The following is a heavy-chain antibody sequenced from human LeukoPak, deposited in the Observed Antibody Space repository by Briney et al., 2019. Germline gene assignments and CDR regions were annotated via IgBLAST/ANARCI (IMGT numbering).Heavy chain of an antibody. CDR1: GGTFSSYA. CDR3: AILFRGRIAVVGNY. J-gene: IGHJ4*02. D-gene: IGHD6-19*01. CDR2: IILIFGTA. V-gene: IGHV1-69*13. Sequence: GASVKVSCKASGGTFSSYAISWVRQAPGQGLEWMGGIILIFGTANYAQKFQGRVTITADESTSTAYMELSSLRSEDTAVYYCAILFRGRIAVVGNYWGQGTLVTVSS.